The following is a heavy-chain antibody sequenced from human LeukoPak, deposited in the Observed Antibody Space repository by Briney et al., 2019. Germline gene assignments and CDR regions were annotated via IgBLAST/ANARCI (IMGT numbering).Heavy chain of an antibody. CDR3: ARGNRHYYDSSGYYYGALFDY. CDR1: GGSISSGGYY. J-gene: IGHJ4*02. D-gene: IGHD3-22*01. CDR2: IYYSGST. V-gene: IGHV4-31*03. Sequence: SETLSLTCTVSGGSISSGGYYWSWIRQHPGKSLVWIGYIYYSGSTYYNPSLKSRVTISVDTSKNQFSLKLSSVTAADTAVYYCARGNRHYYDSSGYYYGALFDYWGQGTLVTVSS.